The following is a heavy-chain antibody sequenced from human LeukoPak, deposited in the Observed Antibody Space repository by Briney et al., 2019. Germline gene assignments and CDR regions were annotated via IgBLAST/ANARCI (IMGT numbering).Heavy chain of an antibody. D-gene: IGHD5-24*01. J-gene: IGHJ4*02. V-gene: IGHV4-39*01. CDR2: VSYSGST. CDR3: ARQKRWDGYTLDS. CDR1: GDSISSSSYY. Sequence: SETLSLTCTVSGDSISSSSYYWGRIRQPPGKGLEWIGSVSYSGSTYYNPSLKSRVTISVDTSKNQFSLKLSSVAAADTAVYYCARQKRWDGYTLDSWGQGTLVTVSS.